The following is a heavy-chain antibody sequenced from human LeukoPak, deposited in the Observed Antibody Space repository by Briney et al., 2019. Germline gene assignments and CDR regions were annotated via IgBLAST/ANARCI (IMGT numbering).Heavy chain of an antibody. V-gene: IGHV1-2*02. CDR1: GYTFTGYY. CDR3: ARVDYDILTGYYIGGMDV. CDR2: INPNSGGT. J-gene: IGHJ6*02. D-gene: IGHD3-9*01. Sequence: ASVKVSCKASGYTFTGYYMHWVRQPPGQGLECMGWINPNSGGTNYAQKFQGRVTMTRDTSISTAYMELSRLRSDDTAVYYCARVDYDILTGYYIGGMDVWGQGTTVTVSS.